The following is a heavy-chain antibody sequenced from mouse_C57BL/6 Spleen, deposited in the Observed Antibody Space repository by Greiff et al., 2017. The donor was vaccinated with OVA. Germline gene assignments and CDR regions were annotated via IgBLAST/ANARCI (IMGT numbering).Heavy chain of an antibody. CDR1: GYTFTDYE. CDR2: IDPETGGT. Sequence: VQLQQSGAELVRPGASVTLSCKASGYTFTDYEMHWVKQTPVHGLEWIGAIDPETGGTAYNQKFKGKAILTADKSSSTAYMELRSLTSEDSAVYYCTNYGSSPDDWGQGTTRTVSS. J-gene: IGHJ2*01. V-gene: IGHV1-15*01. D-gene: IGHD1-1*01. CDR3: TNYGSSPDD.